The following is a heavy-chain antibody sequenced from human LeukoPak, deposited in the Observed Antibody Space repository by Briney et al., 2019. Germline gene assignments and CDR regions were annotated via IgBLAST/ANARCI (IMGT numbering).Heavy chain of an antibody. D-gene: IGHD6-19*01. CDR1: GFTVSSNY. Sequence: KPGGSLRLSCAASGFTVSSNYMSWVRQAPGKGLEWVSVIYSGGSTYYADSVKGRFTISRDNSKNTLYLQMNSLRAEDTAVYYCARASQRVTGTPPFDYWGQGTLVTVSS. CDR3: ARASQRVTGTPPFDY. CDR2: IYSGGST. V-gene: IGHV3-66*01. J-gene: IGHJ4*02.